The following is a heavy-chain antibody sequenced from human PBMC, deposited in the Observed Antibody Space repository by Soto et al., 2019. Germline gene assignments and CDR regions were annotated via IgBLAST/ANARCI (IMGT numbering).Heavy chain of an antibody. V-gene: IGHV1-18*01. Sequence: GASVKVSCKASGYNFTSYGVSWVRQAPGQGLEWMGWISAYNGNTNYAQKLQGRVTMTTDTSTSTAYMELRSLRSDDTAVYYCAREGETVTKYYYYYGMDVWGQGTTVTVS. J-gene: IGHJ6*02. CDR2: ISAYNGNT. CDR3: AREGETVTKYYYYYGMDV. D-gene: IGHD4-4*01. CDR1: GYNFTSYG.